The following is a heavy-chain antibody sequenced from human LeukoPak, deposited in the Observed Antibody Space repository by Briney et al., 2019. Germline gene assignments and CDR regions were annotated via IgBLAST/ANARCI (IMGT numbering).Heavy chain of an antibody. CDR1: GGSISSSSYY. CDR2: IYYSGRT. Sequence: PSETLSLTCTVSGGSISSSSYYWGGIRQPPGKGLEWIGSIYYSGRTYYNPSLKSRVTISVDTSKNQFSLKLSSVTAADTAVYYCARGSYSSSSGGWFDPWGQGTLVTVSS. CDR3: ARGSYSSSSGGWFDP. D-gene: IGHD6-6*01. V-gene: IGHV4-39*01. J-gene: IGHJ5*02.